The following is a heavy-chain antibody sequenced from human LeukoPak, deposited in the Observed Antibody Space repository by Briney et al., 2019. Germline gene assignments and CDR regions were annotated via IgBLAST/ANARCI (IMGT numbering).Heavy chain of an antibody. V-gene: IGHV3-48*04. J-gene: IGHJ4*02. CDR1: AFTFGSYS. D-gene: IGHD1-20*01. CDR2: ISSSSSTI. Sequence: PGRSLTLAWAPSAFTFGSYSTSCVRQPPRKWLGWVSYISSSSSTIYYADSMKGRFNISRDNAKNSVYLQMNSLRAEDTAVYYCARGGITGTFFDYWGQGTLVTVSS. CDR3: ARGGITGTFFDY.